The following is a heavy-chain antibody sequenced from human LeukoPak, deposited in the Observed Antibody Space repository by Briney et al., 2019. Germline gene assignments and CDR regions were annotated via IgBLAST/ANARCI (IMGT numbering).Heavy chain of an antibody. D-gene: IGHD2-15*01. Sequence: GGSPRLSCTDSGFTFGDYAMSWFRQAPGKGLERVGFIRSKAYGGTTEYAASVKGRFTISRDDSKSIAYLQMNSLKTEDTAVYCCTRDGLGYCSGGSCGSAEYFQHWGQGTLVTVSS. CDR3: TRDGLGYCSGGSCGSAEYFQH. CDR2: IRSKAYGGTT. J-gene: IGHJ1*01. CDR1: GFTFGDYA. V-gene: IGHV3-49*03.